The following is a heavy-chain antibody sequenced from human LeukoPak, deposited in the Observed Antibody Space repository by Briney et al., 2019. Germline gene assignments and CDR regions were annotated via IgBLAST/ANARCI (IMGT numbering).Heavy chain of an antibody. Sequence: SETLSLTCTVSGASISSYYWSWIRQPPGKGLEWIGYFYFSGSSNYNPSLRSRVTISVDTSKNQFSLKLSSVTAADTAVYYCARLGYGDSFDYWGQGTLVTVSS. J-gene: IGHJ4*02. D-gene: IGHD4-17*01. CDR2: FYFSGSS. CDR1: GASISSYY. V-gene: IGHV4-59*08. CDR3: ARLGYGDSFDY.